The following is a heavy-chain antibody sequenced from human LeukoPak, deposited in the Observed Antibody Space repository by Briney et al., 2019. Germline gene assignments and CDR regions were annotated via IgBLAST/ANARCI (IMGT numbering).Heavy chain of an antibody. CDR1: GYRFSRYG. D-gene: IGHD3-3*01. Sequence: ASVKVSCKASGYRFSRYGISWVRQAPGQGPEWVGWVSVFNGDTKYAQKFQGRVTVTTEISADTPYMELSSLRSDDTGVYYCARGHGYYYYMDVWGQGTTVTVSS. V-gene: IGHV1-18*01. J-gene: IGHJ6*03. CDR2: VSVFNGDT. CDR3: ARGHGYYYYMDV.